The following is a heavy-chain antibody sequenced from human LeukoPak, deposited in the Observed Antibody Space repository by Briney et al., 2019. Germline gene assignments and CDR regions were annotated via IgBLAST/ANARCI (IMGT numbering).Heavy chain of an antibody. Sequence: SQTLSLTCTVSGGSISSTSYYWSWIRQPAGKGLEWIGRIYTSGSTNYNPSLKSRVTISVDTSKNQFSLKLSSVTAADTAVYHCARDLEGGGLDYWGQGTLVTVSS. CDR2: IYTSGST. CDR1: GGSISSTSYY. D-gene: IGHD3-16*01. CDR3: ARDLEGGGLDY. J-gene: IGHJ4*02. V-gene: IGHV4-61*02.